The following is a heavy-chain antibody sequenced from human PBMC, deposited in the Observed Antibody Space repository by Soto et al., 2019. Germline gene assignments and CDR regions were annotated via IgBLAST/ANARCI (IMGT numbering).Heavy chain of an antibody. D-gene: IGHD2-2*01. Sequence: GGSLRLSCAASGFTFSTYGMHWVRQAPGKGLEWVAVISYDGSNKYYADSVKGRFTISRDNSKNTLFLQMNSLRAEDTALYYCAKDLGPAFDYWGQGTLVTVSS. CDR1: GFTFSTYG. CDR2: ISYDGSNK. J-gene: IGHJ4*02. CDR3: AKDLGPAFDY. V-gene: IGHV3-30*18.